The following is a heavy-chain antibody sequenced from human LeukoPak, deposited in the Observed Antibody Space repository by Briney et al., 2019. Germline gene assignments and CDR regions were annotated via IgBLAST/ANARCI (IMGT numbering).Heavy chain of an antibody. CDR2: ICASGGTT. CDR1: GFTFNNYA. Sequence: GGSLRLSCAASGFTFNNYAMSWVRQAPGKGLEWVSAICASGGTTYYADSVKVRFTISRDNSENTLFLQMNSLRAEDTAVYYCAKEPREYCSSTSCPNWFDSWGQGTLVTVSS. D-gene: IGHD2-2*01. V-gene: IGHV3-23*01. CDR3: AKEPREYCSSTSCPNWFDS. J-gene: IGHJ5*01.